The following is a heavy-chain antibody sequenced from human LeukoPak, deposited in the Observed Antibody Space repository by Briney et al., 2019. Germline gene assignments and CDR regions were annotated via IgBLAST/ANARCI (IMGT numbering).Heavy chain of an antibody. CDR2: ISGSGGST. J-gene: IGHJ4*02. CDR3: AKQTTVTTELDY. D-gene: IGHD4-11*01. Sequence: GGSLRLSCAASGFTFNSYAMSWVRQAPGKGLEWVSGISGSGGSTYYADSVKGRFTISRDSPKNTLYLQMNSLRAEDTAVYYCAKQTTVTTELDYWGQGTLVTVSS. V-gene: IGHV3-23*01. CDR1: GFTFNSYA.